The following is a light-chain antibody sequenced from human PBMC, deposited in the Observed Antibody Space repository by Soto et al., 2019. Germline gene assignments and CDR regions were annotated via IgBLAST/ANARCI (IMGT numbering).Light chain of an antibody. Sequence: ALTQPPSASGSPGQSVTISCTGTSSDVGGYNYVSWYQQHPGKAPKLMIYEVSQRPSGVPDRFSGSKSGNTASLTVSGLQAEDEADYYCNSYAGSNNVFGTGTRSPS. V-gene: IGLV2-8*01. CDR2: EVS. CDR1: SSDVGGYNY. CDR3: NSYAGSNNV. J-gene: IGLJ1*01.